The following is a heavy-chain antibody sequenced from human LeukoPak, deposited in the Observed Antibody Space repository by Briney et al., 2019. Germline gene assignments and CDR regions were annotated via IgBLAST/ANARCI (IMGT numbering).Heavy chain of an antibody. D-gene: IGHD3-9*01. CDR1: GYTFTGYY. Sequence: ASVKVSCKASGYTFTGYYMHWVRQAPGQGLEWMGWINPNSGGTDYAQKFQGRVTMTRDTSISTADMELSRLRSDDTAVYYCAREGPYYDIPTVLVSPQFDYWGQGTLVTVSS. J-gene: IGHJ4*02. CDR3: AREGPYYDIPTVLVSPQFDY. V-gene: IGHV1-2*02. CDR2: INPNSGGT.